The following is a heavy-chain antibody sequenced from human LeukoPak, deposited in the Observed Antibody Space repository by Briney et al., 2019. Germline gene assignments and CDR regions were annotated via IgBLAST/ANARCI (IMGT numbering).Heavy chain of an antibody. CDR1: GGSFSGYY. CDR2: INHSGST. V-gene: IGHV4-34*01. J-gene: IGHJ6*03. D-gene: IGHD3-10*01. Sequence: PETLSLTCAVYGGSFSGYYWSWIRQPPGKGLEWIGEINHSGSTNYNPSLKSRATISVDTSKNQFSLKLSSVTAADTAVYYCARGCMVRGVIITRYCYYMDVWGKGTTVSVSS. CDR3: ARGCMVRGVIITRYCYYMDV.